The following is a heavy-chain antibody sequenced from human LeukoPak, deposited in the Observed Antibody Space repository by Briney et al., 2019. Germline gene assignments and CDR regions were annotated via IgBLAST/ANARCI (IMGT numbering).Heavy chain of an antibody. CDR3: RWEHSMYSGRVD. CDR2: IKSEGSGGTT. D-gene: IGHD1/OR15-1a*01. V-gene: IGHV3-15*01. CDR1: GGSFSGYY. Sequence: PSETLSLTCAVYGGSFSGYYWSWIRQPPGKGLEWVGRIKSEGSGGTTDYAAPVKGRFTVSRDDSKNTVYLEMNSLKIEDTAVYYCRWEHSMYSGRVDWGRGTAVTVSS. J-gene: IGHJ4*01.